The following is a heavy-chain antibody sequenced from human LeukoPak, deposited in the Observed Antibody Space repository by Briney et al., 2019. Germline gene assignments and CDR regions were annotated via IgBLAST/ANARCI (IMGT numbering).Heavy chain of an antibody. J-gene: IGHJ4*02. D-gene: IGHD3-10*01. V-gene: IGHV3-7*01. CDR3: ARGCYYSGTYYLSFFDY. CDR1: GFTFNKYW. Sequence: GGPLRLSCAASGFTFNKYWLTWVRQAPGKGLEWVANINQDDSQMYYLESVEGRFTITRDNAKNSLHLQMNSLRVEDTAVYYCARGCYYSGTYYLSFFDYWGQGTLVTVSS. CDR2: INQDDSQM.